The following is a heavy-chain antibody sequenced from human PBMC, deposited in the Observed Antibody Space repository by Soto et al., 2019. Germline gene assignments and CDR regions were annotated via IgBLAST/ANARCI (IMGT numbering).Heavy chain of an antibody. Sequence: PSETLSLTCTVSGGSVSNSYWGWIRQPPGKGLEWVAYVYYSGSTNYNPSLGSRVTISVDKSKNQFSLKMTPVTGADTAVYYCARGRSHEWELLVQYFDYWGQGTLVTVSS. CDR1: GGSVSNSY. D-gene: IGHD1-26*01. J-gene: IGHJ4*02. CDR2: VYYSGST. CDR3: ARGRSHEWELLVQYFDY. V-gene: IGHV4-59*02.